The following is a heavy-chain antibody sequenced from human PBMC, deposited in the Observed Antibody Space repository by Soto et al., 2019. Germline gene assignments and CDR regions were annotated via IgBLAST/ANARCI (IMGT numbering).Heavy chain of an antibody. Sequence: GESLKISCKGSGYSFTSYWIGWVRQMPGKGLEWMGIIYPGDSDTRYSPSFQGQVTISADKSISTAYLQWSSLKASDTAMYYCARSLRYDSSGYYYYYGMDVWGQGATVTVSS. V-gene: IGHV5-51*01. J-gene: IGHJ6*02. CDR1: GYSFTSYW. CDR2: IYPGDSDT. D-gene: IGHD3-22*01. CDR3: ARSLRYDSSGYYYYYGMDV.